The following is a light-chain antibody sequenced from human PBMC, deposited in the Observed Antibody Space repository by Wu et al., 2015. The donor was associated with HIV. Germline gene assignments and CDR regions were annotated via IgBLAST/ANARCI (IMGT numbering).Light chain of an antibody. CDR1: QSVSSN. Sequence: EIVMTQSPATLSVSPGERATLSCRASQSVSSNLAWYQQKPGQAPRLLIYGASTRATGIPARFSGSGSGTEFTLTISSTQSEDFAVYYCQQYNNWPETFGQGTKLEIK. V-gene: IGKV3-15*01. J-gene: IGKJ2*01. CDR2: GAS. CDR3: QQYNNWPET.